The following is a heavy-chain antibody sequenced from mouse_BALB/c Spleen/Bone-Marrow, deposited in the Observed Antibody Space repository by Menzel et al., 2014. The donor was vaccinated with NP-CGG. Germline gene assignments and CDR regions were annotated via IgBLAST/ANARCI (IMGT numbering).Heavy chain of an antibody. V-gene: IGHV3-6*02. CDR2: INYDGSN. D-gene: IGHD4-1*01. CDR3: ARAFWDYFDY. Sequence: EESGPGLVKPSQSLSLTCSVTGYSITSGYYWNWIRQFPGNKLEWMGYINYDGSNKYNPSLKNRISITRDTSKNQFFLKLNSVTTEDAATYYCARAFWDYFDYWGQGTTLTVSS. J-gene: IGHJ2*01. CDR1: GYSITSGYY.